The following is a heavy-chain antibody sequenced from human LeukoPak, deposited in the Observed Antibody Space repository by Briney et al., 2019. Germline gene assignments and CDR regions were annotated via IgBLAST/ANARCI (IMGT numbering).Heavy chain of an antibody. CDR3: ARERRSSRLYFDY. CDR2: IYYSGST. V-gene: IGHV4-59*01. D-gene: IGHD6-13*01. Sequence: SETLSLTCTVSGGSISIYYWSWIRQPPGKGLEWIGYIYYSGSTNYNPSLKSRVTISVDTSKNQFSLKLSSVTAADTAVYYCARERRSSRLYFDYWGQGTLVTVSS. CDR1: GGSISIYY. J-gene: IGHJ4*02.